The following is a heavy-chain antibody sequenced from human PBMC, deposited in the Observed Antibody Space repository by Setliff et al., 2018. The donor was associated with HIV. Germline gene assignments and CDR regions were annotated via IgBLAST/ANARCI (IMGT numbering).Heavy chain of an antibody. J-gene: IGHJ5*01. V-gene: IGHV4-61*09. D-gene: IGHD3-22*01. CDR2: IYTDGST. Sequence: SETLSLTCTVSGGSISSGTYYWSWIRQPAGKGLEWIGHIYTDGSTNFNPSLRSRVTISAVTPKNQLSLKLTSVTAADTAVYYCAMLDTSDYFRNNWFDSWGQGTLVTVSS. CDR1: GGSISSGTYY. CDR3: AMLDTSDYFRNNWFDS.